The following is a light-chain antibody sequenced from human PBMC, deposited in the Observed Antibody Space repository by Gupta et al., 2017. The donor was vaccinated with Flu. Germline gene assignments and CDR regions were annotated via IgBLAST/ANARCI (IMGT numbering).Light chain of an antibody. CDR2: GAS. CDR3: QQKDSYPIT. CDR1: QGISNY. J-gene: IGKJ4*01. Sequence: DIQMTQYPSSLSASVGARVTITCRASQGISNYLAWFEQKPGKAPKPLIYGASILQRGVKSKCSGSGSGSGTDFTLTISGLQPEDFATYYCQQKDSYPITFGGGTKVDIK. V-gene: IGKV1-16*02.